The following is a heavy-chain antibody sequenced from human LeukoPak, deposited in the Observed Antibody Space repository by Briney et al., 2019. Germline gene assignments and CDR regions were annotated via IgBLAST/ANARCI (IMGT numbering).Heavy chain of an antibody. V-gene: IGHV3-21*01. Sequence: KTGGSLRLSCAASGFTFSSYSMNWVRQAPGKGLEWVSSISSSSSYIYYADSVKGRFTISRDNAKNSLYLQMNSLRAEDTAVYYCARENGPYNWFDPWGQGTLVTVSS. D-gene: IGHD2-8*01. CDR1: GFTFSSYS. CDR2: ISSSSSYI. J-gene: IGHJ5*02. CDR3: ARENGPYNWFDP.